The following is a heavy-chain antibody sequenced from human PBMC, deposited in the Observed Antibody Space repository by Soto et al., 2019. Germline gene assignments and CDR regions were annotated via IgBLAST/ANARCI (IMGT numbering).Heavy chain of an antibody. CDR2: IYYSGST. V-gene: IGHV4-59*08. Sequence: PSETLSLTCTVSGGSISSYYWSWIRQPPGKGLEWIGYIYYSGSTNYNPSLNSRVTLSVDTSKNQFSLKLSFLTAADTAVYYCARGLDWFDPWGQGTLVTVSS. CDR1: GGSISSYY. D-gene: IGHD3-16*01. J-gene: IGHJ5*02. CDR3: ARGLDWFDP.